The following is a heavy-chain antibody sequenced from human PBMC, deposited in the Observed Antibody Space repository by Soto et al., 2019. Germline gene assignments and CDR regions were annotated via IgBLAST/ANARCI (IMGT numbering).Heavy chain of an antibody. D-gene: IGHD7-27*01. CDR3: AMYIQPGDEGH. CDR2: MSGSGDEI. CDR1: GFTFGTYV. Sequence: EVQLLESGGGLLQPGGSLRLSCAASGFTFGTYVMIWVRQAPGKGLEWVSGMSGSGDEINYADSVRGRFSISRDNSKNILYLQMNSLRAEDTAMYYCAMYIQPGDEGHWGQGTLVTVSS. J-gene: IGHJ4*02. V-gene: IGHV3-23*01.